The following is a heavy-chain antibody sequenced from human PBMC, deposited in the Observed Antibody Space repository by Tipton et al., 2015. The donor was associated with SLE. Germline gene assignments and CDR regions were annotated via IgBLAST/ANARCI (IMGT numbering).Heavy chain of an antibody. CDR1: GGSISSSNW. CDR2: INHSGST. CDR3: ARRETGDEYFDL. V-gene: IGHV4-4*02. D-gene: IGHD7-27*01. J-gene: IGHJ2*01. Sequence: TLSLTCAVSGGSISSSNWWSWVRQPPGKGLEWIGEINHSGSTNYNPSLKSRVTISVDTSKNQFSLKLSSVTAADTAVYYCARRETGDEYFDLWGRGTLVTVSS.